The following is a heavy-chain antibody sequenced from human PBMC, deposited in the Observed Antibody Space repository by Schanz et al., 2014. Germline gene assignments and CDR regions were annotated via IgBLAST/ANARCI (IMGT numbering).Heavy chain of an antibody. V-gene: IGHV1-46*01. J-gene: IGHJ6*02. Sequence: QVQLVQSGAEVKKPGASVKVSCKASGYTFTSDSMHWVRQAPGQGLEWMGMINPSGGSTTYAQKFQGRVTMTRDTSISTVYMELSRVTYEDTAVYYCARDDRAYYYGMDVWGQGTTVTVSS. D-gene: IGHD3-22*01. CDR2: INPSGGST. CDR1: GYTFTSDS. CDR3: ARDDRAYYYGMDV.